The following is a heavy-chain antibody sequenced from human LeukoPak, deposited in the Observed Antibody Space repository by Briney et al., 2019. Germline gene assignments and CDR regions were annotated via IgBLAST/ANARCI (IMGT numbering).Heavy chain of an antibody. J-gene: IGHJ5*02. Sequence: SVKVSCKASGYTFTGYYMHWVRQAPGQGLEWMGGIIPIFGTANYAQKFQGRVTITADESTSTAYMELSSLRSEDTAVYYCARGGYCSSTSCFSWFDPWGQGTLVTVSS. CDR2: IIPIFGTA. CDR1: GYTFTGYY. V-gene: IGHV1-69*13. D-gene: IGHD2-2*01. CDR3: ARGGYCSSTSCFSWFDP.